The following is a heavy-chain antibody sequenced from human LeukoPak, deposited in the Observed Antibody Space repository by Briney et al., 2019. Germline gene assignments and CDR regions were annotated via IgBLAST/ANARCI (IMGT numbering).Heavy chain of an antibody. CDR2: IYHGGST. V-gene: IGHV4-4*02. Sequence: PSGTLSLTCAVSGGSISSSNWWSWVRQPPGKGLEWIGEIYHGGSTNYNPSLKSRVTISVDKSKNQFSLKLSSVTAADTAVYYCARVMVRGVITDAFDIWGQGTMVTVSS. CDR1: GGSISSSNW. D-gene: IGHD3-10*01. J-gene: IGHJ3*02. CDR3: ARVMVRGVITDAFDI.